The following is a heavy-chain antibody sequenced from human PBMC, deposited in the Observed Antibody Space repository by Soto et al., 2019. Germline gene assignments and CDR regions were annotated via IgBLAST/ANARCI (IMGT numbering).Heavy chain of an antibody. CDR1: GYTFTSYY. Sequence: ASVKVSCKASGYTFTSYYMHWVRQAPGQGLEWMGIINPSGGSTSYAQKFQGRVTMTRDTSPSTVYMELRSLRSDDTAVYYCARGKDFGVVIPSKTNWLDPWGQGTLVTVSS. V-gene: IGHV1-46*01. CDR3: ARGKDFGVVIPSKTNWLDP. D-gene: IGHD3-3*01. CDR2: INPSGGST. J-gene: IGHJ5*02.